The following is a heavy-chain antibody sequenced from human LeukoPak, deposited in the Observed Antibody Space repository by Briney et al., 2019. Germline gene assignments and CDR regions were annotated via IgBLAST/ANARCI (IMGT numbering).Heavy chain of an antibody. CDR3: AREEDAFDI. CDR1: GFTFDDYA. J-gene: IGHJ3*02. V-gene: IGHV3-9*01. Sequence: GGSLRLSCAASGFTFDDYAMHWVRQAPGKGLEWVSGISWNSGSIGYADSVKGRFTISRDNAKNSLYLQMNSLRAEDTAVYYCAREEDAFDIWGQGTMVTVSS. CDR2: ISWNSGSI.